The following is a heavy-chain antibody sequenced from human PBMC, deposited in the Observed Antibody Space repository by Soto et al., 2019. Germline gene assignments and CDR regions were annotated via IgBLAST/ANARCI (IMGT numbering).Heavy chain of an antibody. CDR3: TRAQPPVGASYYFDY. V-gene: IGHV6-1*01. CDR2: TYYRSAWYT. D-gene: IGHD1-26*01. Sequence: PSQTLSLTCVIFGDSVSSNIAAWNWIRQSPSGGLEWLGRTYYRSAWYTEYAQSVQGRIRVSSDTSKNKFSLHLNSVTPDDSAVYFCTRAQPPVGASYYFDYWGPGALVTVSS. CDR1: GDSVSSNIAA. J-gene: IGHJ4*02.